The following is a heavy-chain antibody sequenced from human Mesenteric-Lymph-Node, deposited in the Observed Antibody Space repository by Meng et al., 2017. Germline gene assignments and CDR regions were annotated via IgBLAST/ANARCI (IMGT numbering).Heavy chain of an antibody. Sequence: GGSLRLSCAASGFTFSDHYMDWVRQAPGKGLEWAARIRNKANSYTTEYAASVKGRFTISRDDSKNSLYLQMNSLKTDDTAVYYCARDLTGVRGLGYWGQGTLVTVSS. D-gene: IGHD3-9*01. CDR3: ARDLTGVRGLGY. V-gene: IGHV3-72*01. CDR2: IRNKANSYTT. CDR1: GFTFSDHY. J-gene: IGHJ4*02.